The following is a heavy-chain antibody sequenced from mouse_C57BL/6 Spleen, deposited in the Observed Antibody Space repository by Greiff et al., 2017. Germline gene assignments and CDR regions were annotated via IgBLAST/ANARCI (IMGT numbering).Heavy chain of an antibody. V-gene: IGHV1-42*01. CDR3: ARVVYDGYYPSYAMDY. CDR2: INPSTGGT. CDR1: GYSFTGYY. J-gene: IGHJ4*01. D-gene: IGHD2-3*01. Sequence: VQLQQSGAELVKPGASVKISCKASGYSFTGYYMNWVKQSPEKSLEWIGEINPSTGGTTYNQKFKAKATLTVYKSSSTAYMQLKSLTSEDSAVYYFARVVYDGYYPSYAMDYWGQGTSVTVSS.